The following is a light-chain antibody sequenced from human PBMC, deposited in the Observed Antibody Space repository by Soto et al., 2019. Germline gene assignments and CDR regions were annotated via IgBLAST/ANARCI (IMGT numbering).Light chain of an antibody. V-gene: IGKV4-1*01. CDR1: RSVLYKSNNKNH. CDR3: RQYFVVPFS. CDR2: WAS. J-gene: IGKJ4*01. Sequence: DIVMTQSPDSLAVSLGERATMNCKCSRSVLYKSNNKNHLAWYQQKPGQPPQLIIYWASTRESGVPERFSGSGSGKNLPPPTSSREAEEVVFFWCRQYFVVPFSFGGGTKVE.